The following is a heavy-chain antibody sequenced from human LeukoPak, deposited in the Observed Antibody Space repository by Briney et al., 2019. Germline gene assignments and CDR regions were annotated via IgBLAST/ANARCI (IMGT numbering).Heavy chain of an antibody. Sequence: GGSLRLSCAASGFTFSSYSMNWVRQAPGKGLEWVSSISSGSTYMYYADSVKGRFTISRDNAQNSMYLQMNSLRAEDTAVYYCGRVGGRSKAAKGDAFGIWGQGTMVTVPS. J-gene: IGHJ3*02. CDR2: ISSGSTYM. D-gene: IGHD3-10*01. CDR3: GRVGGRSKAAKGDAFGI. CDR1: GFTFSSYS. V-gene: IGHV3-21*01.